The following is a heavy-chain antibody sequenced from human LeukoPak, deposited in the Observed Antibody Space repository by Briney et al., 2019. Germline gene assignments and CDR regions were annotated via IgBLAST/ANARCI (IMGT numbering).Heavy chain of an antibody. D-gene: IGHD3-10*01. Sequence: ASVKVSCKVSGYTLTELSMHWVRQAPGKGLEWMGHFDPENGETTYTQKFQARVTMTEDTSTDTAYMELSSLRSEDTAVYYCTTDRISMVRGGRTYFYHGTDAWGQGTTVIVSS. CDR2: FDPENGET. CDR3: TTDRISMVRGGRTYFYHGTDA. J-gene: IGHJ6*02. CDR1: GYTLTELS. V-gene: IGHV1-24*01.